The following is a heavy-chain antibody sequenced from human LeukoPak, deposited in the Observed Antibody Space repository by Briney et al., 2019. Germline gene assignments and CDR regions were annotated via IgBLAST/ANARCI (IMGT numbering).Heavy chain of an antibody. J-gene: IGHJ5*02. D-gene: IGHD4-11*01. Sequence: NPSQTLSLTCTVAGGSISSYYWSSIRQPPGKGLEWNGYIDYSGSTNYNPSRKSRVTISVDTSKNQFSLKLRSVTAADTAVYYCASYDYSFGWFDHWGQGTLVTVSS. CDR2: IDYSGST. V-gene: IGHV4-59*01. CDR1: GGSISSYY. CDR3: ASYDYSFGWFDH.